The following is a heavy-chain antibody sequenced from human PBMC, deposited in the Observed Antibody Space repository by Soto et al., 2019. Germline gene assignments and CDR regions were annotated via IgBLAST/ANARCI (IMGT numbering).Heavy chain of an antibody. J-gene: IGHJ4*02. CDR1: GGSIISGGYY. CDR2: IYHSGST. Sequence: SETLSLTCTVSGGSIISGGYYWSWIRQPPGKGLEWIGYIYHSGSTYYNPSLKSRVTISVDRSKNQFSLKLSSVTAADTAVYYCARSTRTVTTFDYWGQGTLVTVSS. D-gene: IGHD4-17*01. V-gene: IGHV4-30-2*01. CDR3: ARSTRTVTTFDY.